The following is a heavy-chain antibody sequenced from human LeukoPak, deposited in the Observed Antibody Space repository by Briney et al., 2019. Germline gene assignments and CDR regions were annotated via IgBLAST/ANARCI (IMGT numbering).Heavy chain of an antibody. CDR2: VSPADGDT. J-gene: IGHJ3*02. CDR3: ARGTMISVAPTFDI. Sequence: ASVKVSCKASGYTFTNHYIQWVRQAPGQGLEWMGWVSPADGDTNFARKFQDRVAMTRDTSISTVYIELSRLRYDDTAVYYCARGTMISVAPTFDIWGQGTMVTVSS. CDR1: GYTFTNHY. D-gene: IGHD3-22*01. V-gene: IGHV1-2*02.